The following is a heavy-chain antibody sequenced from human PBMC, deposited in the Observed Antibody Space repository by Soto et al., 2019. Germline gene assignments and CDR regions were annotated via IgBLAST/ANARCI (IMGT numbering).Heavy chain of an antibody. J-gene: IGHJ6*02. CDR3: ARGSSSSLYYYYYGMDV. Sequence: GGSLRLSCAASGFTFSSYSMNWVRRAPGKGLEWVSYISSSSSTIYYADSVKGRFTISRDNAKNSLYLQMNSLRDEDTAVYYCARGSSSSLYYYYYGMDVWGQGTTVTVSS. D-gene: IGHD6-13*01. CDR1: GFTFSSYS. V-gene: IGHV3-48*02. CDR2: ISSSSSTI.